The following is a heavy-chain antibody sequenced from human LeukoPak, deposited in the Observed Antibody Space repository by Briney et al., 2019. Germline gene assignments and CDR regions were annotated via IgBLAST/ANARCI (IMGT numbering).Heavy chain of an antibody. CDR3: ARGGYYGDYDNFDY. J-gene: IGHJ4*02. CDR2: TNWNGAGT. V-gene: IGHV3-20*04. D-gene: IGHD4-17*01. CDR1: GFTFDDHG. Sequence: GGSLRPSCAASGFTFDDHGMSWVRQTPGKGLEWVSGTNWNGAGTGYIDSVKGRFTISRDNAKNSLYLQMNGLRAEDTALYYCARGGYYGDYDNFDYWGQGTLVTVSS.